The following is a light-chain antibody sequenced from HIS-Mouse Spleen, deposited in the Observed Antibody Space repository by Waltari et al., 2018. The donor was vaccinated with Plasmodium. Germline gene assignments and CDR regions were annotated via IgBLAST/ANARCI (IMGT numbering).Light chain of an antibody. CDR1: SSNVGGYTY. V-gene: IGLV2-8*01. CDR2: EVS. J-gene: IGLJ2*01. Sequence: QSALTQPPSASGSPRQSVTISCTGTSSNVGGYTYVSWYQQHPGKPPKLMIYEVSKRPSGVPDRFSGSKSGNTASLTVSGLQAEDEADYYCSSYAGSNNLVFGGGTKLTVL. CDR3: SSYAGSNNLV.